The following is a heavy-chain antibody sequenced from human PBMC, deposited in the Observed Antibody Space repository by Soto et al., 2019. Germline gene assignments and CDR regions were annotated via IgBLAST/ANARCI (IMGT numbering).Heavy chain of an antibody. CDR1: GFTFTDYA. Sequence: GVSLRLSCAASGFTFTDYALSWVRQAPGKGLEWVATISGIGGSTYLADSVKGRLSISRDNSKNTVSLLMNSLRAEDTAVYYFARGTIRRTWGRAVWGPVTMVTVPS. D-gene: IGHD3-3*01. CDR3: ARGTIRRTWGRAV. J-gene: IGHJ6*02. V-gene: IGHV3-23*01. CDR2: ISGIGGST.